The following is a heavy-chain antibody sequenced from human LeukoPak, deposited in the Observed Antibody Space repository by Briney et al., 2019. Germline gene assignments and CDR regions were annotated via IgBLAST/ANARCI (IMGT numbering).Heavy chain of an antibody. D-gene: IGHD6-6*01. CDR1: GGSISSYY. CDR2: IYTSGST. CDR3: ARSRGNSDSSSFHWYFDL. V-gene: IGHV4-4*07. Sequence: SETLSLTCTVSGGSISSYYWSWIRQPAGKGLEWIGRIYTSGSTNYNPSLKSRVTMSVDTSKNQFSLKLSSVTAADTAVYYCARSRGNSDSSSFHWYFDLWGRGTLVTVSS. J-gene: IGHJ2*01.